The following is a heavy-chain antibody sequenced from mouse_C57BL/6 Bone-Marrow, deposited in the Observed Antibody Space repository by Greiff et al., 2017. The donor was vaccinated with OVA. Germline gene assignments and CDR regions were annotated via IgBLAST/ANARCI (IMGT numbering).Heavy chain of an antibody. V-gene: IGHV1-81*01. CDR3: ATYYSNPFDY. D-gene: IGHD2-5*01. CDR2: IYPRSGNT. CDR1: GYTFTSYG. J-gene: IGHJ2*01. Sequence: QVQLKESGAELARPGASVKLSCKASGYTFTSYGISWVKQRTGQGLEWIGEIYPRSGNTYYNEKFKGKATLTADKSSSTAYMELRSLTSEDSAVYFCATYYSNPFDYWGQGTTLTVSS.